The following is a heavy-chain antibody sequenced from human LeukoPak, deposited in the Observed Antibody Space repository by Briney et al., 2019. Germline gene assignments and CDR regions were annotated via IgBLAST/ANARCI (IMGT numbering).Heavy chain of an antibody. CDR1: GGSISSFY. V-gene: IGHV4-59*01. CDR2: INYSGST. D-gene: IGHD2-2*01. CDR3: ARDLARGQLPGSDAFDI. J-gene: IGHJ3*02. Sequence: SETLSLTCTVSGGSISSFYWSWIRQPPGKGLEWIGYINYSGSTNYNPSLKSRVTISVDTSKNQFSLKLSSVTAADTAVYYCARDLARGQLPGSDAFDIWGQGTMVTVSS.